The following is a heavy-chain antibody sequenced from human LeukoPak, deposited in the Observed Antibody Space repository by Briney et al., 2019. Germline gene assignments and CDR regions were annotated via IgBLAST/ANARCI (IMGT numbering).Heavy chain of an antibody. CDR2: INPNSGGT. J-gene: IGHJ6*02. CDR1: GYTFTSYY. CDR3: ARSFTATPYYYYGMDV. Sequence: ASVKVSCKASGYTFTSYYMHWVRQAPGQGLEWMGWINPNSGGTNYAQKFQGRVTMTRDTSISTAYMELSRLRSDDTAVYYCARSFTATPYYYYGMDVWGQGTTVTVSS. V-gene: IGHV1-2*02. D-gene: IGHD2-15*01.